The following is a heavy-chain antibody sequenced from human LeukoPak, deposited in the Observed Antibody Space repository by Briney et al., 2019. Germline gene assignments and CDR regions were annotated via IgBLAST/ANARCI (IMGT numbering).Heavy chain of an antibody. D-gene: IGHD3-10*01. CDR1: GGSISSYY. J-gene: IGHJ5*02. CDR3: ARDHRSGYYYGSGSYYRAPYDWFDP. V-gene: IGHV4-59*01. CDR2: IYYCGST. Sequence: PSETLSLTCTVSGGSISSYYWSWIRQPPGKGLEWIGYIYYCGSTNYNPSLKSRVNISVDTSKNQFSLKLSSVTAADMAVYYCARDHRSGYYYGSGSYYRAPYDWFDPWGQGTLVTVSS.